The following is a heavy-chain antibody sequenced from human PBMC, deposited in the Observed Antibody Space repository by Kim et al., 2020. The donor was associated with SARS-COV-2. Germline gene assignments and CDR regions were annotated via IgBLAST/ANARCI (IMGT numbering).Heavy chain of an antibody. V-gene: IGHV3-30*03. D-gene: IGHD6-19*01. Sequence: GGSLRLSCAGSGFTFGSAHMHWVRQAPGKGLEWVAVISADESIKGYADSVRGRFSGSRDNSQNTLFLQIDSLRPEDTAVYYCAREGHSSGRAGNFDIWGQGTLVTVSS. CDR2: ISADESIK. CDR3: AREGHSSGRAGNFDI. J-gene: IGHJ4*02. CDR1: GFTFGSAH.